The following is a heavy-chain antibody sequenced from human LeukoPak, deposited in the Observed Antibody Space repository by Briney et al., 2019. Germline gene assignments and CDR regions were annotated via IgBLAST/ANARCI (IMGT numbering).Heavy chain of an antibody. CDR2: ISWNSGSI. J-gene: IGHJ4*02. V-gene: IGHV3-9*01. CDR3: AKEPYNCGGDCPIDS. D-gene: IGHD2-21*02. Sequence: GGSLRLSCAASGFTFDDYAMHWVRQAPGKGLEWVSGISWNSGSIGYADSVKGRFTISRDHAKNSLYLQMNSLRAEDTAVYYCAKEPYNCGGDCPIDSWGQGTLVPVSS. CDR1: GFTFDDYA.